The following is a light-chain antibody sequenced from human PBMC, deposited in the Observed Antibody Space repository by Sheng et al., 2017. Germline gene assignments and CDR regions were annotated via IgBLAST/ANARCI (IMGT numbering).Light chain of an antibody. CDR3: QQYSSSIGFT. J-gene: IGKJ3*01. CDR1: QYISNY. Sequence: EIVMTQSPATLSVSPGERATLSCRASQYISNYLAWYQQKPGQVPRLLIYDASTRATGIPDFSLTISRLEPEDFAVYYCQQYSSSIGFTFGPGTTVDIK. V-gene: IGKV3D-15*01. CDR2: DAS.